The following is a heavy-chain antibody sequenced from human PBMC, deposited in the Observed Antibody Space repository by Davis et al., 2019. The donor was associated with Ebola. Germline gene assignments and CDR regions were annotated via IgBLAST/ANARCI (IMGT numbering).Heavy chain of an antibody. CDR2: IRSYGDTI. J-gene: IGHJ3*02. CDR1: GFSLSSYS. CDR3: ARDPHALDM. V-gene: IGHV3-48*02. Sequence: GESLKISCGISGFSLSSYSMNWVRQAPGKGLEWVAYIRSYGDTIHYADSVKGRFTTSRDTAKNSLYLQMNSLRDEDTAMYYCARDPHALDMWGQGTMVTVSS.